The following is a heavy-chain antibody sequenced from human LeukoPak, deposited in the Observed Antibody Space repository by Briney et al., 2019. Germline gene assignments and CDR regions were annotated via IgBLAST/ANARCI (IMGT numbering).Heavy chain of an antibody. V-gene: IGHV3-74*01. CDR2: INTAGST. CDR3: ASFRDTDY. J-gene: IGHJ3*01. CDR1: GLTFSNVW. Sequence: GGSLRLSCEVSGLTFSNVWMHWVRQTPGQGLVWVCRINTAGSTVYADPVKGRFTISRDNAKNMVYLQMNSQRTEDTAVYYCASFRDTDYWGRGTMVTVSS. D-gene: IGHD4-11*01.